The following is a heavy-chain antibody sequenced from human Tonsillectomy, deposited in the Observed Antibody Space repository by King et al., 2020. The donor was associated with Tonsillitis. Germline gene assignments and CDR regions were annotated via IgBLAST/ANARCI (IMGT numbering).Heavy chain of an antibody. J-gene: IGHJ6*02. Sequence: VQLQESGPGLVKPSQTLSLTCAVSGGSISSGGYSWSWIRQPPGKGLEWIGYVYYSGSTYYNPSLKSRVTISVDTSKNQFSLKLNSVTAADTAVYYCARGQYDFWSEVNYYYYGMDVWGHGTTVTVSS. CDR3: ARGQYDFWSEVNYYYYGMDV. CDR2: VYYSGST. V-gene: IGHV4-30-4*07. CDR1: GGSISSGGYS. D-gene: IGHD3-3*01.